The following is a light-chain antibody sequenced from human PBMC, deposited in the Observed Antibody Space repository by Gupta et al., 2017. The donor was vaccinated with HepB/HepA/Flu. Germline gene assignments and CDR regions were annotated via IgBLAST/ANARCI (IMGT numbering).Light chain of an antibody. CDR3: KQDRQTPLP. V-gene: IGKV2-28*01. Sequence: DVVMTRSLLSLPVTPGQPAAISCSSSQSLLTSNGYTYWDWYLQKPGQSPQLLIDLGTKRASGVPYRGSGSGSGTDFTLNSSKGEAEDVGVYYCKQDRQTPLPFGQGTQVDIK. CDR1: QSLLTSNGYTY. CDR2: LGT. J-gene: IGKJ1*01.